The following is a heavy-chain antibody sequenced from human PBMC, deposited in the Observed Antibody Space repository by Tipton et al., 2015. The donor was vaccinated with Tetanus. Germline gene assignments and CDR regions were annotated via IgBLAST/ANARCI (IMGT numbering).Heavy chain of an antibody. D-gene: IGHD3-3*01. CDR2: IYESGDT. J-gene: IGHJ4*02. CDR3: ARHQSGYFTPFDY. Sequence: LRLSCTVSGGSIRGGTFYWGWIRQPPGKGLEWIGSIYESGDTHYIPSLKSRVTISVDTSKNQFSLNVNSMAAADTGVYYCARHQSGYFTPFDYWGQGNLVTVSS. V-gene: IGHV4-39*01. CDR1: GGSIRGGTFY.